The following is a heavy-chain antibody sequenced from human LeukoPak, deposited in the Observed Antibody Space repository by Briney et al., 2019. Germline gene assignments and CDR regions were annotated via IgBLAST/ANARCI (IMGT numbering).Heavy chain of an antibody. V-gene: IGHV3-30*18. J-gene: IGHJ4*02. CDR2: ISYDGSNK. D-gene: IGHD6-19*01. CDR3: AKGSYGYSSGGPLFDY. Sequence: GGSLRLSCAASGFSFSSYGMHWVRQAPGKGLEWVAIISYDGSNKYYADSVKGRFTISRDNSKNTLSLQMNSLRPEDTAVYYCAKGSYGYSSGGPLFDYWGQGTLVTVSS. CDR1: GFSFSSYG.